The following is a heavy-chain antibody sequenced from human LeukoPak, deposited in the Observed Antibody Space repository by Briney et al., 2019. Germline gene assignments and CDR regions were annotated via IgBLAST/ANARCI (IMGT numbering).Heavy chain of an antibody. CDR2: ISGSGGST. CDR3: AKDLDGDYSVDY. D-gene: IGHD4-17*01. V-gene: IGHV3-23*01. CDR1: GFTFSTYA. Sequence: PGGSLRLSCAASGFTFSTYAMSWVRQAPGKGLEWVSAISGSGGSTYYADSVKGRFTISRDNSKNTLYLQMNSLRAEDTAVYYCAKDLDGDYSVDYWGQGTLVTVSS. J-gene: IGHJ4*02.